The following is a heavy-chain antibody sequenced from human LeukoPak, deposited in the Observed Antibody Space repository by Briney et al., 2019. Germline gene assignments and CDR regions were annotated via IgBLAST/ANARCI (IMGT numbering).Heavy chain of an antibody. D-gene: IGHD3-10*01. J-gene: IGHJ4*02. V-gene: IGHV3-7*01. CDR1: GFMFSSYS. CDR3: ARDDDYGSDY. Sequence: GGSLRLSCAASGFMFSSYSMSWVRQAPGKGLEWVANIKQDGSEKNYVDSVKGRFSISRDNAKDSLFLQMNSLRAEDTAVYYCARDDDYGSDYWGQGTLVTVSS. CDR2: IKQDGSEK.